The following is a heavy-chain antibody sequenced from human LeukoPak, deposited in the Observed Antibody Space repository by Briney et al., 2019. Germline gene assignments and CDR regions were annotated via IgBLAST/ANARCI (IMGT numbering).Heavy chain of an antibody. V-gene: IGHV3-30*02. CDR3: ARHDSFIPY. Sequence: PGGSLRLSCAASGFTFSSYGMHWVRQAPGKGLEWVAFIRYDGSNKYYADSVKGRCTISRDNSKNTVSLQMNNLRAEDTAVYFCARHDSFIPYWGQGTLVTVTS. CDR2: IRYDGSNK. J-gene: IGHJ4*02. D-gene: IGHD3-16*02. CDR1: GFTFSSYG.